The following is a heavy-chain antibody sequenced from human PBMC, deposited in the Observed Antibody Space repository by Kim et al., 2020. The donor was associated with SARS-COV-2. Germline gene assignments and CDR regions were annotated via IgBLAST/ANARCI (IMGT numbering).Heavy chain of an antibody. CDR2: IYSGGST. J-gene: IGHJ4*02. V-gene: IGHV3-53*01. D-gene: IGHD3-10*01. Sequence: GGSLRLSCAASGFTVSNNYMSWVRQAPGKGLEWVSVIYSGGSTYYADSVKGRFTISRDNSKNTLYLQMNSLRAEDTAVYYCASHLIHRGVIITPLGFDYWGQGTLVTVSS. CDR3: ASHLIHRGVIITPLGFDY. CDR1: GFTVSNNY.